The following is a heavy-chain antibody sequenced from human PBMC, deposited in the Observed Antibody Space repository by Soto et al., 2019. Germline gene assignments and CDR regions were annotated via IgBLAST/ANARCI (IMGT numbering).Heavy chain of an antibody. CDR2: IDASGGST. J-gene: IGHJ4*02. V-gene: IGHV1-46*03. CDR3: GRDTRGSGSRFDY. Sequence: QVQLVQSGAEVKKPGASVKVSCKASGYTFTDYYMHWVRQAPGQGLEWMGIIDASGGSTTYAQKFQGRVTITRDTSTSTVYIELSRLRSEDTAVYYCGRDTRGSGSRFDYWGQGTLVTVSS. D-gene: IGHD3-10*01. CDR1: GYTFTDYY.